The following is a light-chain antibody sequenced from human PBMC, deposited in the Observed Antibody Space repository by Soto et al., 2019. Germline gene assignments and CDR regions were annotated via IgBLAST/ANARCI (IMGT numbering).Light chain of an antibody. CDR3: QQHNNWPTIT. Sequence: EIVITQSPATLSVSPGERVTLSCRASQSVNNKVAWYQQQPGQAPRLLIFGASTRATGIPATFSGSGSVTEFTLPTSSLQPPDFAVYYCQQHNNWPTITFGQGTRLEIK. CDR1: QSVNNK. CDR2: GAS. V-gene: IGKV3-15*01. J-gene: IGKJ5*01.